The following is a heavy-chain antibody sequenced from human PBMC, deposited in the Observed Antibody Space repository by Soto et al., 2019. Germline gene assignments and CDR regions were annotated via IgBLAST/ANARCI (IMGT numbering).Heavy chain of an antibody. CDR1: GYTFTSYG. Sequence: ASVKVSCKASGYTFTSYGISWVRQAPGQGLEWMGWISAYNGNTNYAQKLQGRVTMTTDTSTSTAYMELRSLRSDDTAVYYCARMTYYYDSSGYYPNDDWGQGTLVTVSS. J-gene: IGHJ4*02. D-gene: IGHD3-22*01. CDR2: ISAYNGNT. V-gene: IGHV1-18*01. CDR3: ARMTYYYDSSGYYPNDD.